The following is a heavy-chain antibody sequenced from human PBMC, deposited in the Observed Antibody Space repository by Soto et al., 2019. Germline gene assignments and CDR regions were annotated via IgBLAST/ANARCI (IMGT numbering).Heavy chain of an antibody. D-gene: IGHD3-22*01. J-gene: IGHJ4*02. CDR2: ISGDGSST. Sequence: GGSLRLSCAASVFIFSSYAMSWVRQAPGKGLEWVSGISGDGSSTYNAESVKGRFAISRDNSKNTLYLQMNSLRGEDTAIYYCAKDGDYYDSSGPLSHFDYWGQGSLVTVSS. CDR1: VFIFSSYA. CDR3: AKDGDYYDSSGPLSHFDY. V-gene: IGHV3-23*01.